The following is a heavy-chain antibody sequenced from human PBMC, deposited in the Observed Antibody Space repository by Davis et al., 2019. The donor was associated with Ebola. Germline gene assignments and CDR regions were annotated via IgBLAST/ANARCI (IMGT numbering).Heavy chain of an antibody. CDR2: IWYDGSNK. CDR1: GFTFSSYS. V-gene: IGHV3-33*08. CDR3: ARSADSSGYFPHY. D-gene: IGHD3-22*01. J-gene: IGHJ4*02. Sequence: GESLKISCAASGFTFSSYSMNWVRQAPGKGLEWVAVIWYDGSNKYYADSVKGRFTISRDNSKNTLYLQMNSLRPEDTAMYYCARSADSSGYFPHYWGQGTLVTVSS.